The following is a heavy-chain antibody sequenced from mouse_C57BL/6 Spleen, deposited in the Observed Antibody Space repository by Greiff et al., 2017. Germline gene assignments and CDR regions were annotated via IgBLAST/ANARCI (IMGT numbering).Heavy chain of an antibody. CDR2: IRLKSDNYAT. V-gene: IGHV6-3*01. J-gene: IGHJ2*01. Sequence: DVKLQESGGGLVQPGGSMKLSCVASGFTFSNYWMNWVRQSPEKGLEWVAQIRLKSDNYATHYAESVKGRFTISRDDSKSSVYLQMNNLRAEDTGIYYCTRPETGSYYFDYWGQGTTLTVSS. CDR1: GFTFSNYW. CDR3: TRPETGSYYFDY. D-gene: IGHD4-1*01.